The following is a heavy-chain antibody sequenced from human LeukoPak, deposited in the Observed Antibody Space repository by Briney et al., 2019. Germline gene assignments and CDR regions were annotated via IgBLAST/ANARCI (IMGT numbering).Heavy chain of an antibody. J-gene: IGHJ4*02. CDR3: TSPYYGFWSGPWYFCDY. CDR1: GFTFSNAW. V-gene: IGHV3-15*01. Sequence: GGSLRLSCAASGFTFSNAWMSWVRQAPGKGLEWVGRIKSKTDGGTTDYAAPVKGRFTISRDDSKNTLYLQMNSLKTEDTAVYYCTSPYYGFWSGPWYFCDYWRQGTLVTVSS. CDR2: IKSKTDGGTT. D-gene: IGHD3-3*01.